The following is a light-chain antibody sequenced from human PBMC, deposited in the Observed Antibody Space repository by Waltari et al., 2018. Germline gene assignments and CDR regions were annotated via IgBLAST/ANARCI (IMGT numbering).Light chain of an antibody. Sequence: ETVLTQSPATLSLSPGERATLSRRASQSVSRYLAWYQQKPGQAPRLLIYDASNRATGIPARFSGSGSGTDFTLTISSLEPEDFAVYYCQQRSNWLFTFGPGTKVDIK. CDR3: QQRSNWLFT. V-gene: IGKV3-11*01. J-gene: IGKJ3*01. CDR1: QSVSRY. CDR2: DAS.